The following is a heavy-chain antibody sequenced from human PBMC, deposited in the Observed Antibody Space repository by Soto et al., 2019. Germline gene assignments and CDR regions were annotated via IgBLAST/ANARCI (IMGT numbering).Heavy chain of an antibody. Sequence: PSETLSLTCAVYGGSFSGYYWSWIRQPPGKGLEWIGEINHSGSTNYNPSLKSRVTISVDTSKNQFSLKLSSVTAADTAVYYCGRDRPNYYYGSGSSRYYYYYGMDVWGQGTTVTVSS. CDR2: INHSGST. J-gene: IGHJ6*02. V-gene: IGHV4-34*01. CDR1: GGSFSGYY. D-gene: IGHD3-10*01. CDR3: GRDRPNYYYGSGSSRYYYYYGMDV.